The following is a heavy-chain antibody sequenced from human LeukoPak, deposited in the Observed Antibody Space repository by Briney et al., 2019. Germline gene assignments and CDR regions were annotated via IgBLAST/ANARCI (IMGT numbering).Heavy chain of an antibody. D-gene: IGHD6-13*01. J-gene: IGHJ6*03. CDR2: INHSGST. CDR3: ARLPGIAAAGRRGNYYYYMDV. V-gene: IGHV4-34*01. Sequence: SETLSLTCTVSGGSISSYYWSWIRQPPGKGLEWIGEINHSGSTNYNPSLKSRVTISVDTSKNQFSLKLSSVTAADAAVYYCARLPGIAAAGRRGNYYYYMDVWGKGTTVTISS. CDR1: GGSISSYY.